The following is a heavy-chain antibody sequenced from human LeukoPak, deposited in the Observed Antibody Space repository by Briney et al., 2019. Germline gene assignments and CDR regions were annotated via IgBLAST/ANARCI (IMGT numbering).Heavy chain of an antibody. D-gene: IGHD3-10*01. J-gene: IGHJ4*02. CDR2: ISAYNGNT. V-gene: IGHV1-18*01. CDR3: VRVPSSGFDY. Sequence: ASVKVSCKASGGTFSSYAISWVRQAPGQGLEWMGWISAYNGNTNYAQKLQGRVTMTTDTSTSTAYMELRSLRSDDTAVYYCVRVPSSGFDYWGQGTLVTVSS. CDR1: GGTFSSYA.